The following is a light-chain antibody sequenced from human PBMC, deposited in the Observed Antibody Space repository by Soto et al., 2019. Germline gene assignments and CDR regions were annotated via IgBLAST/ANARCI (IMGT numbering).Light chain of an antibody. V-gene: IGLV6-57*04. J-gene: IGLJ2*01. CDR1: SGSIASNY. CDR2: EDN. Sequence: NFMLTQPHSVSESPGKTVTISCTRSSGSIASNYVQWYQQRPGSAPTTVIYEDNQRPSGVPDRFSGSTDGSSNSASLTISGLHTDYEADYYCQYYDSSTVVFGGVTKLTVL. CDR3: QYYDSSTVV.